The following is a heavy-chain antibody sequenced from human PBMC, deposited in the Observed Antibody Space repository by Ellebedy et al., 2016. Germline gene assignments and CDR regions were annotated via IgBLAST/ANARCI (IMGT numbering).Heavy chain of an antibody. CDR1: GYTFSDYG. CDR3: AREATVTAFWFDP. V-gene: IGHV1-3*01. J-gene: IGHJ5*02. CDR2: INAGNGNT. Sequence: ASVKVSCKASGYTFSDYGIHWVRQAPGQRLEWMGWINAGNGNTKYSQKFQGRVTISRETSASPAYMELSSLRSEDTAVYYCAREATVTAFWFDPWGQGTLVTVSS. D-gene: IGHD2-21*02.